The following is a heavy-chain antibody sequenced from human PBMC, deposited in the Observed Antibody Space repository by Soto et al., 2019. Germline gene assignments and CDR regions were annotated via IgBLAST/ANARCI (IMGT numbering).Heavy chain of an antibody. CDR3: AKEGSGYGPYGLFDY. J-gene: IGHJ4*02. CDR1: GFTFSSYG. CDR2: ISYDGSNK. D-gene: IGHD3-10*01. V-gene: IGHV3-30*18. Sequence: GGSLRLSCAASGFTFSSYGMHWVRQAPGKGLEWVAVISYDGSNKYYADSVKGRFTISRDNSKNTLYLQMNSLRAEDTAVYYCAKEGSGYGPYGLFDYWGQGTLVTVSS.